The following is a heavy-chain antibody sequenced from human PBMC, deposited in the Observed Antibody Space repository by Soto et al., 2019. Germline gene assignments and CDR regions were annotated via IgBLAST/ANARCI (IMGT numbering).Heavy chain of an antibody. CDR2: IIPIHGTT. V-gene: IGHV1-69*01. CDR1: GGSLTSYP. Sequence: QMEQSGAEVRKPGSSVKVSCKPSGGSLTSYPMAWVRQAPGQGFEWMGGIIPIHGTTEYAQKFQGRVTITAYESTNRATLELTGLTSEDTAVYYCARGWGLVSWGQGTLVTVSS. CDR3: ARGWGLVS. D-gene: IGHD3-16*01. J-gene: IGHJ4*02.